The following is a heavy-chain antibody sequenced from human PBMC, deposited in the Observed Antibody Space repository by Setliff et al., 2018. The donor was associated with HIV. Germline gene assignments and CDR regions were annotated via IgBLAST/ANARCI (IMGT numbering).Heavy chain of an antibody. CDR2: LYYDGNT. V-gene: IGHV4-38-2*02. D-gene: IGHD6-19*01. J-gene: IGHJ4*02. Sequence: SETLSLTCTVSAYSIRTGYYWGWIRQSPGKGLAWIGTLYYDGNTYHNPSLKSRVTMSVDTSKNQFSLNLNSVTAADTAVYYCARETSRSGHRSEAGFDWCGQGALVTVAS. CDR1: AYSIRTGYY. CDR3: ARETSRSGHRSEAGFDW.